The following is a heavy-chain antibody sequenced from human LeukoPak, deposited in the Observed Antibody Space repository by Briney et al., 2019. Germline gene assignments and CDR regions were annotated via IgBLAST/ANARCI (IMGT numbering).Heavy chain of an antibody. J-gene: IGHJ4*02. CDR1: GFAFDNYW. Sequence: GGSLRLSCAASGFAFDNYWMTWVRQAPGKGLEWVSNMKQDGSEQYYVDSVKGRFTISRDNAKNSLYLQMNSLRAEDTAVYYCARGQGCGYWGQGTLVTVSS. D-gene: IGHD2-21*01. CDR2: MKQDGSEQ. CDR3: ARGQGCGY. V-gene: IGHV3-7*04.